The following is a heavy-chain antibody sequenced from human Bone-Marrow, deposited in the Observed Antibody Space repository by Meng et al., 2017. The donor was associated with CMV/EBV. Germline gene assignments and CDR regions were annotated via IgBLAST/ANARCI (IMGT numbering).Heavy chain of an antibody. V-gene: IGHV3-52*01. CDR3: ATGRVAAAGTIYYYYGMDV. CDR1: GFTFSSSW. CDR2: IKCDGSEK. J-gene: IGHJ6*02. Sequence: SCAASGFTFSSSWMHWVCQAPEKGLEWVADIKCDGSEKYYVDSVKGRLTISRDNAKNSLYLQVNSLRAEDMTVYYCATGRVAAAGTIYYYYGMDVWGQGTTVTVSS. D-gene: IGHD6-13*01.